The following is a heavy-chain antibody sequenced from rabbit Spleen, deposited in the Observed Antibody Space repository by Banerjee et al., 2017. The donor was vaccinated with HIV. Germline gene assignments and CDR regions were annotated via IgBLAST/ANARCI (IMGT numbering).Heavy chain of an antibody. CDR3: VRDKASTSGDYGL. J-gene: IGHJ3*01. CDR1: GFSFRNGYY. CDR2: IYTGGSGII. Sequence: QEQLVESGGGLAQPEESLALTATASGFSFRNGYYMCWFRQAPGKGLEWIACIYTGGSGIIYYANWVISRFTITSNTNQNTVDLKMTSLTAADTATYFCVRDKASTSGDYGLWGQGTLVTVS. V-gene: IGHV1S45*01. D-gene: IGHD1-1*01.